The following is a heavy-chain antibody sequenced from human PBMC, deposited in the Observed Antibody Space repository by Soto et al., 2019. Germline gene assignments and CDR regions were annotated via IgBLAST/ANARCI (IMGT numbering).Heavy chain of an antibody. CDR3: AKVGVYCSSTSCPYNWFDP. D-gene: IGHD2-2*01. CDR1: GYTFTSYD. V-gene: IGHV1-8*01. Sequence: GASVKVSCKASGYTFTSYDINWVRQATGQGLEWMGWMNPNSGNKGYAQKFQGRVTMTRNTSISTAYMELSSLRSEDTAVYYCAKVGVYCSSTSCPYNWFDPWGQGTLVTVSS. J-gene: IGHJ5*02. CDR2: MNPNSGNK.